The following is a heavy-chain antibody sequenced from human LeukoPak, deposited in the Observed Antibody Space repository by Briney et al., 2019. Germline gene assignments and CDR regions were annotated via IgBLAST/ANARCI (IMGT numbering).Heavy chain of an antibody. CDR2: IYHSGST. J-gene: IGHJ6*02. CDR3: ARDLSRSGWYYYYGMDV. Sequence: SETLSLTCTVSGYSISSGYYWGWIRQPPGKGLEWIRSIYHSGSTYYNPSLKSRVTISVDTSKNQFSLKLSSVTAADTAVYYCARDLSRSGWYYYYGMDVWGQGTTVTVSS. D-gene: IGHD6-19*01. V-gene: IGHV4-38-2*02. CDR1: GYSISSGYY.